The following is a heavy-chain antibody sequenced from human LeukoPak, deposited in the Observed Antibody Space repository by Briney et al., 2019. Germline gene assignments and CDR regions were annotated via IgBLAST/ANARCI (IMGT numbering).Heavy chain of an antibody. CDR3: AKSSYYDSSGYYGVMYYFDY. D-gene: IGHD3-22*01. V-gene: IGHV3-23*01. Sequence: GGSLRLSCVASGFTFSSYAMSWVRQTPGQGLEWVSDISGSGGSTYHADSVKGRFTISRDNSKNTLYLQMNSLRAEDTAVYYCAKSSYYDSSGYYGVMYYFDYWGQGTLVTVSS. CDR2: ISGSGGST. J-gene: IGHJ4*02. CDR1: GFTFSSYA.